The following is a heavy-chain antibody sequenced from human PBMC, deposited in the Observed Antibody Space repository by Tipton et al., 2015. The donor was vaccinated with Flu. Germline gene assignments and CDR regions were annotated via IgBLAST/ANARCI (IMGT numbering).Heavy chain of an antibody. V-gene: IGHV4-34*01. CDR3: ARVGSAAAGTN. CDR1: GGSFSGYY. J-gene: IGHJ4*02. CDR2: INHSGST. D-gene: IGHD6-13*01. Sequence: TLSLTCAVYGGSFSGYYWSWISQPPGKGLEWIGEINHSGSTNYNPSLKSRVTISVDTSKNQFSLKLSSVTAAETAVYYCARVGSAAAGTNWGRGTLGTVAS.